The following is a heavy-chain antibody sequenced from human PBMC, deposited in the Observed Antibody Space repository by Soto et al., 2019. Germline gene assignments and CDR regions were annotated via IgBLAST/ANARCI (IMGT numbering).Heavy chain of an antibody. V-gene: IGHV4-39*07. D-gene: IGHD3-22*01. CDR3: ASSLRDFDDSSGSELAYYYGMDV. CDR2: IYYNGNT. Sequence: SETLSLTCTVSNGSISSSISYWGWIRQPPGGGLAWIGSIYYNGNTYYNPSLKSRVTISVDTSKNQFSLKLSSVTAADTAVYYCASSLRDFDDSSGSELAYYYGMDVWGQGTTLTVSS. J-gene: IGHJ6*02. CDR1: NGSISSSISY.